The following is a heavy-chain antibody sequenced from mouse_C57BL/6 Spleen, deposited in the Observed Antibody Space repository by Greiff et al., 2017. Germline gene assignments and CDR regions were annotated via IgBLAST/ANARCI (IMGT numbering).Heavy chain of an antibody. J-gene: IGHJ2*01. V-gene: IGHV14-4*01. Sequence: EVQLQQSGAELVRPGASVKLSCTASGFNFKDDYMHWVKQRPEQGLEWIGWIDPENGDTEYASKFQGKATITADTSSNTAYLQLSSLTSEDTAVYYCTTSPLTTVVATKGFDYWGQGTTLTVSS. CDR1: GFNFKDDY. CDR2: IDPENGDT. CDR3: TTSPLTTVVATKGFDY. D-gene: IGHD1-1*01.